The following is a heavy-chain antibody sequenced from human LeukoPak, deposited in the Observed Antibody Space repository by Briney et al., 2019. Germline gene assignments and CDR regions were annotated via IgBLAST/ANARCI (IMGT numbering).Heavy chain of an antibody. CDR1: GFTFSSYG. J-gene: IGHJ4*02. CDR2: MSFDGSTK. CDR3: AKLSISTSSGYDY. V-gene: IGHV3-30*18. Sequence: GTSLRLSCAASGFTFSSYGMHWVRQAPGKGLEWVAVMSFDGSTKFYSDSVKGRFTISRDNSRNTLYLKMNSLRAEDTAVYYCAKLSISTSSGYDYWGQGTLVTVSS. D-gene: IGHD6-6*01.